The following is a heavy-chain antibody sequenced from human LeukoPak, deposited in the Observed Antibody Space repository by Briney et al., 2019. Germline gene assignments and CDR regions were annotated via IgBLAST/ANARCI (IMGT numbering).Heavy chain of an antibody. CDR3: PRDRKRQLWFKYDGMDV. CDR1: GFTFSSYS. Sequence: PGGSLRLSCAASGFTFSSYSMNWVRQAPGKGLEWVSSISSCSSYIYYADSVKGRFTISRDNAKNSLYLQMNSLRAEDTAVYYCPRDRKRQLWFKYDGMDVWGQGATVTVSS. J-gene: IGHJ6*02. V-gene: IGHV3-21*01. D-gene: IGHD5-18*01. CDR2: ISSCSSYI.